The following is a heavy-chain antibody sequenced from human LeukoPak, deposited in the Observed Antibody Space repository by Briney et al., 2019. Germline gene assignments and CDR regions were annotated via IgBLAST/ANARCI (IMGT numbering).Heavy chain of an antibody. Sequence: GGSLRLSCAASGFTFSSYSMNWVRQAPGKGLEWVSYISSSSSTIYYADSVKGRFTISRDNAKNSLYLQMNSLRDEDTAVYYCATDPFAYDSSGYYYREGVYFDYWGQGTLVTVSS. CDR1: GFTFSSYS. V-gene: IGHV3-48*02. CDR3: ATDPFAYDSSGYYYREGVYFDY. CDR2: ISSSSSTI. J-gene: IGHJ4*02. D-gene: IGHD3-22*01.